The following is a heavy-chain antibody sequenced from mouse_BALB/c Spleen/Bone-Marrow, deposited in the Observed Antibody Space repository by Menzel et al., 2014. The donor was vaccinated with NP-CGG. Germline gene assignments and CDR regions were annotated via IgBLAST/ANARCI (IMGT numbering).Heavy chain of an antibody. CDR3: ARYYYGSSLVAY. D-gene: IGHD1-1*01. Sequence: DVKLVESGAELVKPGASVKLSCTASGFNIKDTYMYWVKQRPEQGLEWIGRIDPANGNTKYDPKFQDKATVTADTSSNTAYLQLSSLTSEDTAVYYCARYYYGSSLVAYWGQGTLVTVSA. J-gene: IGHJ3*01. CDR2: IDPANGNT. CDR1: GFNIKDTY. V-gene: IGHV14-3*02.